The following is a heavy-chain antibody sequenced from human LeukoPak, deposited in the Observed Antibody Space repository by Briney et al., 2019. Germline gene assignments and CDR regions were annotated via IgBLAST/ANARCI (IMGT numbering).Heavy chain of an antibody. CDR1: GGSISNYY. Sequence: SETLSLTCNVSGGSISNYYWSWIRQPAGKGLEWIGRIYTSGSTNYNPSLKSRVTMSVDTSKNQFSPKLSSVTAADTAVYYCARGGYYGSGSYHLEFDYWGQGTLATVSS. J-gene: IGHJ4*02. CDR2: IYTSGST. V-gene: IGHV4-4*07. CDR3: ARGGYYGSGSYHLEFDY. D-gene: IGHD3-10*01.